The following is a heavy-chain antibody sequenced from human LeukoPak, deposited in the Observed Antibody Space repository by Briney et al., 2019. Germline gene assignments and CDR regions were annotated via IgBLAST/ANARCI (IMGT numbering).Heavy chain of an antibody. D-gene: IGHD3-9*01. V-gene: IGHV1-3*01. CDR2: INAGNGNT. J-gene: IGHJ4*02. CDR1: GYTFTSYA. Sequence: ASVKVSCKASGYTFTSYAMHWVRQAPGQRLEWMGWINAGNGNTKYSQKFQGRVTITRDTSASTAYMELSSLRSEDTAVYYCARVPLRYFDWLFDWGQGTLVTVSS. CDR3: ARVPLRYFDWLFD.